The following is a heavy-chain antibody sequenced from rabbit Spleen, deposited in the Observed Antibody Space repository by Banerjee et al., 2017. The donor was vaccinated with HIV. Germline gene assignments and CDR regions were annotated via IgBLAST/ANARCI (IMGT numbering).Heavy chain of an antibody. J-gene: IGHJ4*01. CDR3: ARDAGRGDYIDGVFNL. Sequence: QSLEESGGDLVKPGASLTLTCTASGFSFSGNAMCWVRQAPGKGLEWITCIGTNSGSTWYASWAKGRFTISKTSSTTVTLQMTSLTVADTATYFCARDAGRGDYIDGVFNLWGPGTLVTVS. CDR2: IGTNSGST. D-gene: IGHD8-1*01. V-gene: IGHV1S40*01. CDR1: GFSFSGNA.